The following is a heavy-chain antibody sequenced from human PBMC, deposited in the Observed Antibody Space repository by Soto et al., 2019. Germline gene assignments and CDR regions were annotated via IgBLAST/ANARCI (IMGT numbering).Heavy chain of an antibody. Sequence: PSETLSLTCTVSGGSISSGGYYWSWIRQHPGKGLEFIGYIYYSGSTYYNPSLKCRVTISVDTSKNQFSFKLSSVTAADTAVYYFSRGGGGRYSYGQYYYYGMDVWGQGTTVTVSS. V-gene: IGHV4-31*03. D-gene: IGHD5-18*01. CDR2: IYYSGST. J-gene: IGHJ6*02. CDR3: SRGGGGRYSYGQYYYYGMDV. CDR1: GGSISSGGYY.